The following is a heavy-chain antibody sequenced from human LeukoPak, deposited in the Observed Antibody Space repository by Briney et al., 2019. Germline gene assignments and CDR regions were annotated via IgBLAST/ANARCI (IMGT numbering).Heavy chain of an antibody. Sequence: ASVKVSRKASGYTFTSYGISWVRQAPGQGLEWMGWVSAYNDNTNYAQKLQGRVTMTTDTSTSTAYMELRSLRSDDTAVYYCARDSIVVVPAALHYWGQGTLVTVSS. CDR3: ARDSIVVVPAALHY. CDR1: GYTFTSYG. D-gene: IGHD2-2*01. V-gene: IGHV1-18*01. J-gene: IGHJ4*02. CDR2: VSAYNDNT.